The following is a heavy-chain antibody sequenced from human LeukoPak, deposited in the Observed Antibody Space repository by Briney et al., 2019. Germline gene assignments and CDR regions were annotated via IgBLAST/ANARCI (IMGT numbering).Heavy chain of an antibody. J-gene: IGHJ4*02. V-gene: IGHV4-39*01. D-gene: IGHD6-19*01. CDR1: GGSISSSSYY. CDR3: ARQPSIVEAGYFFDY. CDR2: IYYSGST. Sequence: SETLSLTCTVSGGSISSSSYYWGWIRQPPGKGLEWIGSIYYSGSTYYNPSLKSRVTISVDTSKNQFSLNLSSVTAADTAVYYCARQPSIVEAGYFFDYWGQGTLVTVSS.